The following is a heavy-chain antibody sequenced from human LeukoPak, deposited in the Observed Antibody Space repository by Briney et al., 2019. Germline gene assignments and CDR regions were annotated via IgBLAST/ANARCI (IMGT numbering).Heavy chain of an antibody. Sequence: GGSLRLSCAASGFTFSGSAMHWVRQASGKGLEWVGRIRSKANSYATAYAASVKGRFTISRDDSKNTAYLQMNSLKTEDTAVYYCILQTGYYDSSGYPAFDYWGQGTLVTVSS. V-gene: IGHV3-73*01. J-gene: IGHJ4*02. CDR3: ILQTGYYDSSGYPAFDY. CDR2: IRSKANSYAT. CDR1: GFTFSGSA. D-gene: IGHD3-22*01.